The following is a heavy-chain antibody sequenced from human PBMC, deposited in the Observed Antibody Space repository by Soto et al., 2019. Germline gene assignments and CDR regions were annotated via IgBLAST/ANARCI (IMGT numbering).Heavy chain of an antibody. D-gene: IGHD3-9*01. J-gene: IGHJ4*02. CDR1: GYTFTSYD. CDR2: MNPNSGNT. V-gene: IGHV1-8*01. Sequence: ASVKLSCKASGYTFTSYDINWVRQATGQGLEWMGWMNPNSGNTGYAQKFQGRITMTRDTSINTAYMELSSLRSEDTAMYYCAREGLRAGRTGYVYWGQGTLVTV. CDR3: AREGLRAGRTGYVY.